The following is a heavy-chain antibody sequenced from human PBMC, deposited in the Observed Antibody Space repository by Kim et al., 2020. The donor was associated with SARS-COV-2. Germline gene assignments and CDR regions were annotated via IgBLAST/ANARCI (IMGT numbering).Heavy chain of an antibody. CDR1: GGSISSYY. D-gene: IGHD3-16*01. CDR3: ARHKRDYDYSPTPFDY. J-gene: IGHJ4*02. V-gene: IGHV4-59*08. CDR2: IYYSGST. Sequence: SETLSLTCTVSGGSISSYYWSWIRQPPGKGLEWIGYIYYSGSTNYNPSLKSRVTISVDTSKNQFSLKLSSVTAADTAVYYCARHKRDYDYSPTPFDYWGQGTLVTVSS.